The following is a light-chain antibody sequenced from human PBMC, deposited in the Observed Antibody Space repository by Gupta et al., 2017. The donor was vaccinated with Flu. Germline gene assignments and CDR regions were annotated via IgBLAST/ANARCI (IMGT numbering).Light chain of an antibody. CDR2: ENN. J-gene: IGLJ3*02. CDR1: SSNIGSNY. V-gene: IGLV1-51*02. Sequence: QSVLTQPPSVSAAPGQKVTISCSGSSSNIGSNYVSWYQQHPGTAPKVLIYENNKRPAGIPDRFSGSKSGTSATLGITGLQTGDEADYYCGTWDNSLRGVFGGGTKLTVL. CDR3: GTWDNSLRGV.